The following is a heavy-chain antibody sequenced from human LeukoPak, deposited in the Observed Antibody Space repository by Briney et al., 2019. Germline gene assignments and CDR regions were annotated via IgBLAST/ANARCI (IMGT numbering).Heavy chain of an antibody. CDR3: ASDTVGTAGVEY. CDR2: IYSSGST. J-gene: IGHJ4*02. D-gene: IGHD4-23*01. V-gene: IGHV3-53*01. CDR1: GFTVSSNY. Sequence: GGSLRLSCAASGFTVSSNYMAWVRQAPGKGLEWVSVIYSSGSTYYADSVKGRFTTSRDSSKNTLYLQMNSQRVEDTAVYYCASDTVGTAGVEYWGQGTLVTVSS.